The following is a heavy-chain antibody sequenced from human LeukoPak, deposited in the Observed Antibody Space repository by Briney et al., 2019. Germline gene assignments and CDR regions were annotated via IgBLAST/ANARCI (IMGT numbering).Heavy chain of an antibody. Sequence: PGGSLRLSCATSGFTFTNYGMNWVRQAPGKGLEWVSYISDSGILYADSVKGRFTVSTENSKNTLFLQMNSLRAEDTAVYYCARDSSRLDLSFFDYWGRGTLVTVSS. D-gene: IGHD3-3*01. J-gene: IGHJ4*02. CDR1: GFTFTNYG. CDR3: ARDSSRLDLSFFDY. CDR2: ISDSGI. V-gene: IGHV3-48*01.